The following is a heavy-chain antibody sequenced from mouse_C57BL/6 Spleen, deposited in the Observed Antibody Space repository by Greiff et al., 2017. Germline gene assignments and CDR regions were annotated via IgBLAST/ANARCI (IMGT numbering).Heavy chain of an antibody. J-gene: IGHJ3*01. CDR1: GYTFTSYW. V-gene: IGHV1-64*01. D-gene: IGHD2-4*01. Sequence: VQLQQPGAELVKPGASVKLSCKASGYTFTSYWMHWVKQRPGQGLEWIGMIHPNSGSTNYNEKFKSKATLTVDKSSSTAYMQLSSLTSEDSAVYYCARGNDYEAWFAYWGQGTLVTVSA. CDR3: ARGNDYEAWFAY. CDR2: IHPNSGST.